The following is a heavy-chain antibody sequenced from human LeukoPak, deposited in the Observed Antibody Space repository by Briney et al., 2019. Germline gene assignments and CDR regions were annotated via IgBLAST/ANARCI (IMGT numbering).Heavy chain of an antibody. Sequence: GGSLRLSCAASGFTFDDYAMHWVRQAPGKGLDWVSLISGDGGSTYYADSVKGRFTISRDNSKNSLYLQMNSLRAEDTALYYCAKDSPYDSSGYSFDYWGQGTLVTVSS. J-gene: IGHJ4*02. V-gene: IGHV3-43*02. CDR2: ISGDGGST. CDR3: AKDSPYDSSGYSFDY. D-gene: IGHD3-22*01. CDR1: GFTFDDYA.